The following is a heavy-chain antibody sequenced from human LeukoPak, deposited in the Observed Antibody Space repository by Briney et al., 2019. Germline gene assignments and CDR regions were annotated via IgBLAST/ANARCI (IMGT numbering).Heavy chain of an antibody. CDR2: INHSGST. V-gene: IGHV4-34*01. CDR1: GGSFSGYY. Sequence: SETLSLTCAVYGGSFSGYYWSWIRQPPGKGLEWIGEINHSGSTNYNPSLKSRVTISVDTSKNQFSLKLSSVTAADTAVYYCARLQSSSSEYYYYYYYMDVWGKGTTVTVSS. CDR3: ARLQSSSSEYYYYYYYMDV. J-gene: IGHJ6*03. D-gene: IGHD6-6*01.